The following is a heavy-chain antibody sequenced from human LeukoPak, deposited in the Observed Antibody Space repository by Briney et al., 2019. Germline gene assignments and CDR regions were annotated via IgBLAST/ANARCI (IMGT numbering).Heavy chain of an antibody. J-gene: IGHJ4*02. V-gene: IGHV3-23*01. D-gene: IGHD2-2*01. CDR3: TKGQPMFDY. CDR2: VSAGSTT. Sequence: GGSLRLSCAASGLTFSNYAMNWVRQAPGKGREWVSTVSAGSTTYYADSVKGRFTISRDNSKNTLYLQMNSLRAEDTAVYYCTKGQPMFDYWGQGTLVTVSS. CDR1: GLTFSNYA.